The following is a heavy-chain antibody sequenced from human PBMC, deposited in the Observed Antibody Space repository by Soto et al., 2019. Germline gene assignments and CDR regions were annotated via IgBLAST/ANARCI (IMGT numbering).Heavy chain of an antibody. CDR2: ISGSGGST. CDR1: GFTFSSYA. V-gene: IGHV3-23*01. CDR3: AKDRRERQLVPPFTTGRWFDP. D-gene: IGHD6-13*01. Sequence: GGSLRLSCAASGFTFSSYAMSWVRQAPGKGLEWVSAISGSGGSTYYADSVKGRFTISRDNSKNTLYLQMNSLRAEDTAVYYCAKDRRERQLVPPFTTGRWFDPWGQGTLVTVSS. J-gene: IGHJ5*02.